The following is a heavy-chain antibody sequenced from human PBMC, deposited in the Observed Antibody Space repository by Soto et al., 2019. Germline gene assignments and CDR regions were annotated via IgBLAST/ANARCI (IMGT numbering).Heavy chain of an antibody. Sequence: SETLSLTCTVSGGSISSGGYYWSWIRQHPGKGLEWIGYIYYSGSTYYNPSLKSRVTISVDTSKNQFSLKLSSVTAADTAVYYCARESLVGIQLGLGGPIPQTRDALDIWGQGTMVT. CDR3: ARESLVGIQLGLGGPIPQTRDALDI. D-gene: IGHD5-18*01. V-gene: IGHV4-31*03. CDR1: GGSISSGGYY. CDR2: IYYSGST. J-gene: IGHJ3*02.